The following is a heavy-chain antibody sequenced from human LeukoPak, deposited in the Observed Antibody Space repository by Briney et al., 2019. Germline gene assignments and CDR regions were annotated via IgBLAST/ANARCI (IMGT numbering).Heavy chain of an antibody. CDR3: AKTNMVRGVTGYYFDY. V-gene: IGHV3-30*18. J-gene: IGHJ4*02. CDR2: ISYDGSNK. Sequence: HSGRSLRLSCAASGFTFSSYGMHWVRQAPGKGLEWVAVISYDGSNKYYADSVKGRFTISRDNSKNTLYLQMNSLRAEDTAVYYCAKTNMVRGVTGYYFDYWGQGPLVTVSS. D-gene: IGHD3-10*01. CDR1: GFTFSSYG.